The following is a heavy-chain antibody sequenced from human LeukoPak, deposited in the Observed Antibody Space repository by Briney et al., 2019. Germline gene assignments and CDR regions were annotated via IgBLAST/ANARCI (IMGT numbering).Heavy chain of an antibody. J-gene: IGHJ4*02. CDR3: AREMVVAAIKYFDY. Sequence: GGSLRLSCAASGFTFGSYHMHWVRQAPGKGLEYVSSISSNGGGTFYGNSVKGRFTISRDNSKNTLYLQMGSPTVEDMAVYYCAREMVVAAIKYFDYWGQGTLVTVSS. CDR2: ISSNGGGT. D-gene: IGHD5-12*01. V-gene: IGHV3-64*01. CDR1: GFTFGSYH.